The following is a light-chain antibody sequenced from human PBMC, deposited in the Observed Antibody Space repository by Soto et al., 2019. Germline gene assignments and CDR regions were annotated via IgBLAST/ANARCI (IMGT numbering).Light chain of an antibody. CDR3: QHYGSSPEWT. J-gene: IGKJ1*01. Sequence: IVLTQSPATLSLSPGERATLSCRASQTVSGSYLAWYQHKPGQAPRLLIYGEFSRATGIPDRFSGSGSGTDFTLTISRLEPEDFAVYYCQHYGSSPEWTLGQATKVDIK. CDR1: QTVSGSY. CDR2: GEF. V-gene: IGKV3-20*01.